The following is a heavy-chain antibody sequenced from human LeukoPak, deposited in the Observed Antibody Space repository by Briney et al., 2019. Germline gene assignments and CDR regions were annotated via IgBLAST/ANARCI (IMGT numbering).Heavy chain of an antibody. D-gene: IGHD2-15*01. Sequence: GGSLRLSCAASGFTFSNYAMNWVRQAPGKGLEWVSSITSRADSTYYAPSVRGRFTISRDNSKNTLYLQMNSLRAEDTAVYYCAKGSLISCGGARCYELDYWGQGTLVTVSS. J-gene: IGHJ4*02. CDR1: GFTFSNYA. CDR2: ITSRADST. CDR3: AKGSLISCGGARCYELDY. V-gene: IGHV3-23*01.